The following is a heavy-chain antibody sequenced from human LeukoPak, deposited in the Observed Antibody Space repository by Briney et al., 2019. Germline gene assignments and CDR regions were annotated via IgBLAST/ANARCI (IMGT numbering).Heavy chain of an antibody. V-gene: IGHV3-23*01. Sequence: GGSLRLSCSASGFTFRNFAISWVRQAPGKSLEWVSSIGGGDTHYADSVKGRFTISRDDSRSTVDLQVSSLRAEDTAVYYCAKDGQSFNSMYDYFDSWGQGTLVTVSS. CDR1: GFTFRNFA. D-gene: IGHD2-8*01. CDR2: IGGGDT. CDR3: AKDGQSFNSMYDYFDS. J-gene: IGHJ4*02.